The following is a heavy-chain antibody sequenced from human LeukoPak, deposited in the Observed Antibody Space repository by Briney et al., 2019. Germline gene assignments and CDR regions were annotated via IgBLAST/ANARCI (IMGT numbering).Heavy chain of an antibody. CDR1: GFTFSSYA. V-gene: IGHV3-23*01. CDR2: ISGSGGST. CDR3: AKVGKRYSSGWYDY. Sequence: TGGSLRLSCAASGFTFSSYAMSWVRQAPGKGLEWVSAISGSGGSTYYADSVKGRFTISRDNSKNTLYLQMNSLRAEDTAVYHCAKVGKRYSSGWYDYWGQGTLVTVSS. J-gene: IGHJ4*02. D-gene: IGHD6-19*01.